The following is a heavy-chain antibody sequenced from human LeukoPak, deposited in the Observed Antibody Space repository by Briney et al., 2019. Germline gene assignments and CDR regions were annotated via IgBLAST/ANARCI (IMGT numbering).Heavy chain of an antibody. Sequence: ASVKVSCKASGYTFTSYGISWVRQAPGQGLEWMGWIRVYNGDTNYAQKLQGRVTMTTDTSTSTAYMELRSLRSDDTAAYYCATGYCSSTNCRIDYWGQGTLVSVSS. CDR2: IRVYNGDT. D-gene: IGHD2-2*03. V-gene: IGHV1-18*01. CDR1: GYTFTSYG. J-gene: IGHJ4*02. CDR3: ATGYCSSTNCRIDY.